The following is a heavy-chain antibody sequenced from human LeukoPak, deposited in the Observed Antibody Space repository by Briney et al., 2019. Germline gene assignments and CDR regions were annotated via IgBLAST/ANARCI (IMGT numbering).Heavy chain of an antibody. CDR1: AFTFSSYA. CDR2: ISASGSTS. Sequence: PGGSLTLSCPASAFTFSSYAISWVRPAPGKGLEWVSCISASGSTSYYADSVKGRFTTSRDNYKNTLYLQMNSLRAEDTAVYFCAKSGSSNPYYFDYWGQGTLVTVSS. J-gene: IGHJ4*02. V-gene: IGHV3-23*01. CDR3: AKSGSSNPYYFDY. D-gene: IGHD6-13*01.